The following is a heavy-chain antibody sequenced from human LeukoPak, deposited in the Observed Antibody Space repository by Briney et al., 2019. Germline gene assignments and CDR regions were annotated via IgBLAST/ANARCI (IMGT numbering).Heavy chain of an antibody. CDR1: GGSFSGYY. D-gene: IGHD3-3*01. CDR3: ARRLRFLEWLHNWFDP. V-gene: IGHV4-39*01. CDR2: IYYSGST. Sequence: SETLSLTCAVYGGSFSGYYWGWIRQPPGKGLEWIGSIYYSGSTYYNPSLKSRVTISVDTSKNQFSLKLSSVTAADTAVYYCARRLRFLEWLHNWFDPWGQGTLVTVSS. J-gene: IGHJ5*02.